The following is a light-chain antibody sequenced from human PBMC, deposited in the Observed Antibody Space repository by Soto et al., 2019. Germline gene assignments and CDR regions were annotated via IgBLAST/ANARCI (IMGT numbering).Light chain of an antibody. V-gene: IGLV2-8*01. CDR3: SSYAGSNNLV. CDR2: EVN. Sequence: QSVLTQPPSASGSPGQSVTISCTGTSSDIGGYDYVSWYQQHPGKAPKLIIYEVNKRPSGVPDRFSGFKSGNTASLTVSGLQAEDEADYYCSSYAGSNNLVFAGGTKVTVL. J-gene: IGLJ3*02. CDR1: SSDIGGYDY.